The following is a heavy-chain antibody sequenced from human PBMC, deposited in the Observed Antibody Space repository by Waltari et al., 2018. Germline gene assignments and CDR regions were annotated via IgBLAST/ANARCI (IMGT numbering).Heavy chain of an antibody. CDR2: ISAVNGDT. V-gene: IGHV1-18*01. Sequence: QVHLVQSGAELKEHGASVKVSLKASGSIVTNYGMSWVRQAPGQGLEWMGWISAVNGDTTYVQKFRDRFTMTTDTSTTTAYMELRSLRSDDTATYYCARDYYGDYVWDYWGQGTLVTVSS. CDR1: GSIVTNYG. J-gene: IGHJ4*02. D-gene: IGHD4-17*01. CDR3: ARDYYGDYVWDY.